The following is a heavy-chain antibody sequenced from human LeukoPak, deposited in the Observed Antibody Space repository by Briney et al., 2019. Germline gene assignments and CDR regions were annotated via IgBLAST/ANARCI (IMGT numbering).Heavy chain of an antibody. Sequence: PGGSLRLSCAASAFTFRPYAMIWVRQAPGKGLEWVSTASYYVGKQYHADSVRGRFTVSRDNSRNTVPLQMSSLRVEDTGIYYCAKAGIGADGAGFLCEYWGQGTLVTVSS. CDR2: ASYYVGKQ. J-gene: IGHJ4*02. V-gene: IGHV3-23*01. D-gene: IGHD1-1*01. CDR3: AKAGIGADGAGFLCEY. CDR1: AFTFRPYA.